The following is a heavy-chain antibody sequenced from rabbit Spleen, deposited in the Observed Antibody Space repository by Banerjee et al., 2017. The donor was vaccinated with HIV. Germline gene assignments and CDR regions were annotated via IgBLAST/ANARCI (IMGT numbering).Heavy chain of an antibody. CDR1: GFSFSDKA. J-gene: IGHJ3*01. D-gene: IGHD4-1*01. CDR3: ARAIVPWLGLTRLDL. V-gene: IGHV1S7*01. CDR2: IYAARGTT. Sequence: QLLESGGGLVKPEGSLKLSCTASGFSFSDKAVMCWVRQAPGKGLEWIGIIYAARGTTDYASWVNGRFTISSDNAQSTVDLKMTSLTAADTATYFCARAIVPWLGLTRLDLWGQGTLVTVS.